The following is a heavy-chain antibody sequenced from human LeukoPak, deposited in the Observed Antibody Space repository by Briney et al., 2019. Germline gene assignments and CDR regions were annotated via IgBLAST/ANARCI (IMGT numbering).Heavy chain of an antibody. Sequence: PSETLSLTCTVSGGSISSYYWSWIRQPPGKGLEWIGFSYYSGSTNYNPSLKSRVTISVDTSKNQFSLKLSSVIAADTAVYYCARTTSHYYDSGVYYYVDYWGQGTPVTVSS. J-gene: IGHJ4*02. V-gene: IGHV4-59*01. CDR1: GGSISSYY. CDR3: ARTTSHYYDSGVYYYVDY. CDR2: SYYSGST. D-gene: IGHD3-22*01.